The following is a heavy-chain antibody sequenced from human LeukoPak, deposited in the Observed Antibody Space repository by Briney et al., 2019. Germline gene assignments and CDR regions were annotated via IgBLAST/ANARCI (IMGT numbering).Heavy chain of an antibody. CDR1: GFTFSSYA. CDR3: ARDTDGELLDYYYGMDV. J-gene: IGHJ6*02. V-gene: IGHV3-30-3*01. Sequence: GRSLRLPCAASGFTFSSYAMHWVRQAPGKGLEWVAVISYDGSNKYYADSVKGRFTISRDNSKNTLYLQMNSLRAEDTAVYYCARDTDGELLDYYYGMDVWGQGTTVTVSS. CDR2: ISYDGSNK. D-gene: IGHD3-10*01.